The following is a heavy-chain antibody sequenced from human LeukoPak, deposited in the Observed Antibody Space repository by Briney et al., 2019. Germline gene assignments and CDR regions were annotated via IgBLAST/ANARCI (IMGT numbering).Heavy chain of an antibody. J-gene: IGHJ4*02. D-gene: IGHD3-22*01. V-gene: IGHV4-30-4*01. CDR3: ARDSSGKWGVVYFDY. Sequence: SQTLSLTCTVSGGSISSGDYYWSWIRQPPGKGLEWIGYTYYSGSTYYNPSLRSRVTISVDKSKNQFSLKLSSVTAADTAVYYCARDSSGKWGVVYFDYWGQGTLVTVSS. CDR2: TYYSGST. CDR1: GGSISSGDYY.